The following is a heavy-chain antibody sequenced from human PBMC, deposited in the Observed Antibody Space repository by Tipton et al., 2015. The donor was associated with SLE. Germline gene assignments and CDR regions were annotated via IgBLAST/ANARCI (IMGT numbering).Heavy chain of an antibody. CDR2: IYYSGST. J-gene: IGHJ5*02. CDR3: AAPIAAAGLGGFDP. D-gene: IGHD6-13*01. V-gene: IGHV4-39*01. CDR1: GGSISSSSYY. Sequence: TLSLTCTVSGGSISSSSYYWGWTRQPPGKGLEWIGSIYYSGSTYYNPSLKSRVTISVDTSKNQFSLKLSSVTAADTAVYYCAAPIAAAGLGGFDPWGQGTLVTVSS.